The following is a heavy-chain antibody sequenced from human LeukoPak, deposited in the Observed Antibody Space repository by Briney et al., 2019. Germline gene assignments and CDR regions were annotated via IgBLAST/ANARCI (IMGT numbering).Heavy chain of an antibody. CDR3: ARATTLGSYYYYMDV. CDR2: IIPIFGTA. J-gene: IGHJ6*03. D-gene: IGHD4-23*01. Sequence: GASVKVSCKASGYTFTGYYMHWVRQAPGQGLEWMGGIIPIFGTANYAQKFQGRVTITADESTSTAYMELSSLRSEDTAVYYCARATTLGSYYYYMDVWGKGTTVTISS. CDR1: GYTFTGYY. V-gene: IGHV1-69*13.